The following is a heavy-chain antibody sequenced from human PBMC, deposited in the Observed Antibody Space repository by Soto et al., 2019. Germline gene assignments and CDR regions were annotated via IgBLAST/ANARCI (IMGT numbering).Heavy chain of an antibody. CDR1: GGSIRSGGYS. CDR2: IYHSGST. J-gene: IGHJ5*02. V-gene: IGHV4-30-2*01. Sequence: QLQLQESGSRLVKPSQTLSLTCAVSGGSIRSGGYSWRWIRQPPGKGLEWIGYIYHSGSTYYNPSLKSRVTISVDRSKNKFSLKLSSVTAADTAVYYCSRVPGPLGQGTLVTVSS. CDR3: SRVPGP.